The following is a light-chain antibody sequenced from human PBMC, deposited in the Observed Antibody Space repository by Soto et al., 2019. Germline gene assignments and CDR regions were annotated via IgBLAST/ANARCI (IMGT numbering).Light chain of an antibody. CDR1: SSDIGGYNF. CDR2: EVA. V-gene: IGLV2-14*01. Sequence: QSALTQPASVSGSPGQSITISCTGTSSDIGGYNFVSWYQHHPGKAPKLMIYEVANRPSGVSDRFSGSKSGSLASLTISGLQADDEAVYYCSSYTNTGTLVVFGVGTKVTVL. CDR3: SSYTNTGTLVV. J-gene: IGLJ3*02.